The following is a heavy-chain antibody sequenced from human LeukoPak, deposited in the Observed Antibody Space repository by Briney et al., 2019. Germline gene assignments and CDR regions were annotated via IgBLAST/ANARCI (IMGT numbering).Heavy chain of an antibody. CDR3: ARGWESGAFDI. CDR1: GFTFSSYW. D-gene: IGHD1-26*01. Sequence: GGSLRLSCAASGFTFSSYWMHWVRQAPGNGLVWVSRINSDGSTTNYADSVKGRFTISRDNAGNTLYLQMNSLRGEDTAVYYCARGWESGAFDIWGQGTMVTVSS. V-gene: IGHV3-74*01. J-gene: IGHJ3*02. CDR2: INSDGSTT.